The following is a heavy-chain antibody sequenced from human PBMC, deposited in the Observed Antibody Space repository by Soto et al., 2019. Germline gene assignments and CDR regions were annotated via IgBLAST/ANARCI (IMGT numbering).Heavy chain of an antibody. CDR1: GGTFSSYA. J-gene: IGHJ6*02. V-gene: IGHV1-69*13. Sequence: SVEVSCKASGGTFSSYAVSCVRQAPGQGLEWMGGIIPIFETPNYAQNFQGRVTITADESTSTAYMELSSLRFEDTAVYYCARGPRAGYQYGMDVWGQGTTVTVSS. CDR2: IIPIFETP. CDR3: ARGPRAGYQYGMDV.